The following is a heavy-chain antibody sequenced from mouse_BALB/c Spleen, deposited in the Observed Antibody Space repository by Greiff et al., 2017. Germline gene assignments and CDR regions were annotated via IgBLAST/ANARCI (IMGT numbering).Heavy chain of an antibody. D-gene: IGHD2-2*01. CDR1: GFSLSRYS. V-gene: IGHV2-6-4*01. CDR3: AKLSGYDGAWFAY. J-gene: IGHJ3*01. Sequence: VQLQQSGPGLVAPSQSLSITCTVSGFSLSRYSVHWVRQPPGKGLEWLGMIWGGGSTDYNSALKSRLSISKDNSKSQVFLKLNSLQTDDTATYYCAKLSGYDGAWFAYWGQGTLVTVSA. CDR2: IWGGGST.